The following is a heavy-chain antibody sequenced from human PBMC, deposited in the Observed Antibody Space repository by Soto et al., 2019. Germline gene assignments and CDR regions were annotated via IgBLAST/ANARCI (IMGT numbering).Heavy chain of an antibody. V-gene: IGHV1-8*01. CDR3: ARGRGITIFGVVNFRNWFDP. D-gene: IGHD3-3*01. CDR1: GYTFTSYD. J-gene: IGHJ5*02. Sequence: ASVKVSCKASGYTFTSYDINWVRQATGQGLERMGWMNPNSGNTGYAQKFQGRVTMTRNTSISTAYMELSSLRSEDTAVYYCARGRGITIFGVVNFRNWFDPWGQGTQVTVS. CDR2: MNPNSGNT.